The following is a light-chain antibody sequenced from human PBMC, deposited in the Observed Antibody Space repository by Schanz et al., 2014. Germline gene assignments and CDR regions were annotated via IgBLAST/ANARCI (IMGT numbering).Light chain of an antibody. J-gene: IGKJ1*01. V-gene: IGKV3-15*01. Sequence: EIVLTQSPGTLSLSPGERATLSCRASQSVTSSYLAWYQQKPGQAPRLLISGASTRATGFPARFSGSGSGTEFTLTISSLQSEDFAVYYCQQYDNWWTFGPGTKVEIK. CDR1: QSVTSSY. CDR3: QQYDNWWT. CDR2: GAS.